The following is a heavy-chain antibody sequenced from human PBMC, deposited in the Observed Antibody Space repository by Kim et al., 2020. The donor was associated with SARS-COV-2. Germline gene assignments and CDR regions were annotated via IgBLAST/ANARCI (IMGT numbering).Heavy chain of an antibody. J-gene: IGHJ6*02. D-gene: IGHD4-17*01. Sequence: NSAHAQKLQGRVTMTRNTAMSTAYMELSSLRSEETAVYYCARRLRPHMDVWGQGTTVTVSS. CDR2: NS. V-gene: IGHV1-8*01. CDR3: ARRLRPHMDV.